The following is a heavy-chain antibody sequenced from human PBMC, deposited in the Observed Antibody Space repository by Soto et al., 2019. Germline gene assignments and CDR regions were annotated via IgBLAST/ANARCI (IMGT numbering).Heavy chain of an antibody. J-gene: IGHJ4*02. V-gene: IGHV1-69*06. D-gene: IGHD3-22*01. Sequence: QVQLVQSGAEVKKPGSSVKVSCKASGGTFRSYAISWVRQAPGQGLEWMGGIIPIFGTANYAQKFQGSVTITADKSTSTADRELSSLRSEDTAVYYCARDHGYYDSSGYFDYWGQGTLVTVSS. CDR3: ARDHGYYDSSGYFDY. CDR1: GGTFRSYA. CDR2: IIPIFGTA.